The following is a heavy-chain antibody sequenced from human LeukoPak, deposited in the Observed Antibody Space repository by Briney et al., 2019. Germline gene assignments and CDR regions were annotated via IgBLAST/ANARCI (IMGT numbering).Heavy chain of an antibody. D-gene: IGHD3-9*01. CDR2: ISSSGSYI. J-gene: IGHJ4*02. Sequence: GGSLRLSCAASGFTFCSYSMNWVRQAPGKGPEWVSSISSSGSYIFYADSVKGRFTISRDNAKNSLYLQMNSLRAEDTAVYYCARDEYDILTDYDYWGQGILVTVSS. CDR1: GFTFCSYS. V-gene: IGHV3-21*01. CDR3: ARDEYDILTDYDY.